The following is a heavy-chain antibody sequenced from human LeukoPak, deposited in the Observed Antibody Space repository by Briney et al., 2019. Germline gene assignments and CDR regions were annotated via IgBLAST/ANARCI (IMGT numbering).Heavy chain of an antibody. CDR3: ARTQHGEFDY. V-gene: IGHV4-4*07. D-gene: IGHD7-27*01. J-gene: IGHJ4*02. CDR1: GGSISGYY. CDR2: MYTSGST. Sequence: SETLSLTYTVSGGSISGYYWSWIRQPAGKELEWIGRMYTSGSTSYNPSLKSRVTMSVDTSKNQFSLKLRSVTAADTAVYYCARTQHGEFDYWGQGILVTVSS.